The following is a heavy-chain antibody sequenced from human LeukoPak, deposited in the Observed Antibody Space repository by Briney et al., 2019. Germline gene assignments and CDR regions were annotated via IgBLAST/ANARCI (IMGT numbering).Heavy chain of an antibody. V-gene: IGHV3-53*01. CDR1: GFPVSSNY. CDR2: IYSGGST. CDR3: AVSNWMDP. Sequence: PGGALRLSCGASGFPVSSNYMSGGRQGPGKGLEWVSVIYSGGSTYYADSVKGRFTISRDNAKNTLHLQMDSLTVEDTAVYYCAVSNWMDPWSQGTLVTVSS. J-gene: IGHJ5*02.